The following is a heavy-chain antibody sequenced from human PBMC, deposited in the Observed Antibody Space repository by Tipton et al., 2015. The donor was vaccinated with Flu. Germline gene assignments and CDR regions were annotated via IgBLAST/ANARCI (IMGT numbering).Heavy chain of an antibody. CDR1: GFNLSSYE. Sequence: SLRLSCAASGFNLSSYEMNWVRQAPGKGLEWVSYIDIHSRTMYYADSVRGRFTISRDNAKNSLYLQMNSLRAEDTAVYYCARGYRGTIDYWGQGTPVTASS. J-gene: IGHJ4*03. D-gene: IGHD2-21*01. CDR2: IDIHSRTM. V-gene: IGHV3-48*03. CDR3: ARGYRGTIDY.